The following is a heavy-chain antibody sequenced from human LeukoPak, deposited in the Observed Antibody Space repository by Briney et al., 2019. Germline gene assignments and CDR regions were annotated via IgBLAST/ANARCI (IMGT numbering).Heavy chain of an antibody. CDR2: IWYDGSNK. J-gene: IGHJ6*03. CDR1: GFTFSSYG. Sequence: RGGSLRLSCAASGFTFSSYGMHWVRQAPGKGLEWVAVIWYDGSNKYYADSVKGRFTISRDNSKNTLYLQMNSLRAEDTAVYYCAKDIRNDILTGYSGDYYMDVWGKGTTVTVSS. D-gene: IGHD3-9*01. CDR3: AKDIRNDILTGYSGDYYMDV. V-gene: IGHV3-33*06.